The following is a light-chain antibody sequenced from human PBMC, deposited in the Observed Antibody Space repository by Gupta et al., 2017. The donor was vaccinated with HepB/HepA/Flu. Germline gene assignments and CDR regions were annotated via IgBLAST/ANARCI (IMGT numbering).Light chain of an antibody. CDR3: LLYDGGAELEV. V-gene: IGLV7-43*01. Sequence: QPVVTQEPSLTVSPAGTVTRTCASSTGAVTSGYYPNWFQQKPGQAPRALIYSTSNPPSGAPARFSGSLLGGKAALTMAGVQPEDEAEYYCLLYDGGAELEVFGGGTKLTVL. CDR2: STS. J-gene: IGLJ2*01. CDR1: TGAVTSGYY.